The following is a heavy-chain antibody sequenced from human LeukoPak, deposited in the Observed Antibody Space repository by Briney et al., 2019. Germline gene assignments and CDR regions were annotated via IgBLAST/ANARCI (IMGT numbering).Heavy chain of an antibody. CDR3: ARVAGLDWYFDL. Sequence: PSETLSLTCTVSGGSISSSSYYWGWIRQPPGKGLEWIGSIYYSGSTYYNPSLKSRVTISIDMSKNQFSLKLSSVTAADTAVYYCARVAGLDWYFDLWGRGTLATVSS. D-gene: IGHD3-10*01. V-gene: IGHV4-39*07. CDR1: GGSISSSSYY. J-gene: IGHJ2*01. CDR2: IYYSGST.